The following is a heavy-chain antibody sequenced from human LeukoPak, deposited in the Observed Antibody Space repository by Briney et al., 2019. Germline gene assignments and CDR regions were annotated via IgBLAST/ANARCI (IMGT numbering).Heavy chain of an antibody. Sequence: PGRSLRLSCAASGFTFSSFGMHWVRQAPGKGLDWVAVIVNDGSQTSYADSVKGRFTISRDNSKNTLYLQMNSLRVEDTAIYYCATGAGYCSGGTCVGFGNYWGQGTLVTVSS. J-gene: IGHJ4*02. CDR3: ATGAGYCSGGTCVGFGNY. CDR2: IVNDGSQT. V-gene: IGHV3-33*01. CDR1: GFTFSSFG. D-gene: IGHD2-15*01.